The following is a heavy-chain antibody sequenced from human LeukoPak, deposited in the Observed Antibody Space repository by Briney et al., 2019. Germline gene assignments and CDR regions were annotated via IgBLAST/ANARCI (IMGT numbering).Heavy chain of an antibody. CDR3: ARGPYCSSTSCPGDWFDP. J-gene: IGHJ5*02. Sequence: SETLSLTCTVSGGSISSYYWSWIRQPPGKGLEWIGYIYYSGSTNYNPSLKSRVTISVDTSKNQFSLKLSSVTAADTAVYYCARGPYCSSTSCPGDWFDPRGQGTLVTVSS. CDR1: GGSISSYY. D-gene: IGHD2-2*01. V-gene: IGHV4-59*01. CDR2: IYYSGST.